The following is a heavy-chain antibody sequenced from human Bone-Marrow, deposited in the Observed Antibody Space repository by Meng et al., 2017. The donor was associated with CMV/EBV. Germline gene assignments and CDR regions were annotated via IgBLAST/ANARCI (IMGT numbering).Heavy chain of an antibody. D-gene: IGHD6-6*01. J-gene: IGHJ6*02. CDR2: IGTAGDT. V-gene: IGHV3-13*01. CDR1: GFTFSSYD. Sequence: EYLKISCAASGFTFSSYDMHWVRQATGKGLEWVSAIGTAGDTYYPGSVKGRFTISRENAKNSLYLQMNSLRAGDTAVYYCARAKSSSGSLSVLGMDVWGQGTTVTVSS. CDR3: ARAKSSSGSLSVLGMDV.